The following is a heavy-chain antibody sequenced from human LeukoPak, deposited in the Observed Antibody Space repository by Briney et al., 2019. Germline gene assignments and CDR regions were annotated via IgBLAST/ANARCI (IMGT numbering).Heavy chain of an antibody. CDR1: GYTFTNYN. CDR2: MNPNIGNT. CDR3: ARSRCVGSTHCYYFDY. Sequence: ASVKVSCKASGYTFTNYNINWVRQTPGQGLEWMGWMNPNIGNTGYAQKFQGRVTITRNTSINTAYMELSSLRSEDSAAYYCARSRCVGSTHCYYFDYWGQGTLVTVSS. J-gene: IGHJ4*02. D-gene: IGHD2-2*01. V-gene: IGHV1-8*03.